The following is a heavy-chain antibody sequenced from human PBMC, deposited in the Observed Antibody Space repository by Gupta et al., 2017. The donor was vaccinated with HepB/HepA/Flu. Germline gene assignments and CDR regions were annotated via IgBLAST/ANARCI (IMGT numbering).Heavy chain of an antibody. J-gene: IGHJ4*02. CDR2: IKHSGST. CDR1: GGSFSGYY. V-gene: IGHV4-34*01. CDR3: ARVRRGYWGSKYFDY. Sequence: QVQPQQWGAGLLKPSETLYLPCPVYGGSFSGYYWSWLRQPPGKGLEWIGEIKHSGSTNYTPSLKRRVTISVDTSKNQFSLKLSSVTAADTAVYYCARVRRGYWGSKYFDYWGQGTLVTVSS. D-gene: IGHD7-27*01.